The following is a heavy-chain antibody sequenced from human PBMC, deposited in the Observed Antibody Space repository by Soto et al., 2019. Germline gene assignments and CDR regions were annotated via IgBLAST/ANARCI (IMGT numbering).Heavy chain of an antibody. D-gene: IGHD3-3*01. CDR1: GFTFSSYW. CDR2: IKQDGSEK. CDR3: ARDRSYYDFWSGYYSDYYYYGMDG. V-gene: IGHV3-7*05. Sequence: GGSLRLSCAASGFTFSSYWMSWVRQAPGKGLEWVANIKQDGSEKYYVDSVKGRFTISRDNAKNSLYLQMNSLRAEDTAVYYCARDRSYYDFWSGYYSDYYYYGMDGWGQGTTVTVSS. J-gene: IGHJ6*02.